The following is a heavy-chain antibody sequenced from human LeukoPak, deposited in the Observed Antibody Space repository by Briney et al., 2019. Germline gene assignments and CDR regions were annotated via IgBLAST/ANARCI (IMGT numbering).Heavy chain of an antibody. CDR1: GGTFSSYA. Sequence: ASVKVSCKASGGTFSSYAISWVRQAPGQGLEWMGGIIPIFGTANYAQKFQGRVTITADESTSTAYMELSSLRSEDTAVYYCARVKATFRFRPLYADHDYWGQGTLVTVSS. CDR2: IIPIFGTA. CDR3: ARVKATFRFRPLYADHDY. J-gene: IGHJ4*02. D-gene: IGHD2-8*01. V-gene: IGHV1-69*13.